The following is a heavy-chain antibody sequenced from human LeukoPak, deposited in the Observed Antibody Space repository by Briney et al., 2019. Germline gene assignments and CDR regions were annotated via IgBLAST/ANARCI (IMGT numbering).Heavy chain of an antibody. CDR2: FRSKANSYAT. CDR1: GFTFSGSA. J-gene: IGHJ4*02. CDR3: TRLANYYDSSGFTQN. D-gene: IGHD3-22*01. V-gene: IGHV3-73*01. Sequence: GGSLRLSCAASGFTFSGSALHWVRQASGKGLEWVGRFRSKANSYATAYAASVKGRFTISRDDLKNTAYLQMNSLKTEDTAVYYCTRLANYYDSSGFTQNWGQGTLVTVSS.